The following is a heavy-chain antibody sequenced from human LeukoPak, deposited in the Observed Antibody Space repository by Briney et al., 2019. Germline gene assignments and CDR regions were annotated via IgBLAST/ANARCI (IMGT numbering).Heavy chain of an antibody. Sequence: SETLSLTCTVSGGSISSSSYYWGWIRQPPGKGLEWIGSIYYSGSTYYNPSLKSRVTISVDTPKNQFSLKLSSVTAADTAVYYCARVRSGIVVVMDAFDIWGQGTMVTVSS. D-gene: IGHD3-22*01. CDR3: ARVRSGIVVVMDAFDI. V-gene: IGHV4-39*01. J-gene: IGHJ3*02. CDR1: GGSISSSSYY. CDR2: IYYSGST.